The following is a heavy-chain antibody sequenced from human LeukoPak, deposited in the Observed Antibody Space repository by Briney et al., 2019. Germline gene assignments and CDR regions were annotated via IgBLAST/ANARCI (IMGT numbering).Heavy chain of an antibody. V-gene: IGHV3-23*01. CDR2: ISGSGGST. CDR1: GFTFSSYA. D-gene: IGHD3-22*01. CDR3: ANGRAYYYDSSGYYPALTFDY. J-gene: IGHJ4*02. Sequence: GGSLRLSCAASGFTFSSYAMSWVRQAPGKGLEWVSAISGSGGSTYYADSVKGRFTISRDNSKNTLYLQMNSLRAEDAAVYYRANGRAYYYDSSGYYPALTFDYWGQGTLVTVSS.